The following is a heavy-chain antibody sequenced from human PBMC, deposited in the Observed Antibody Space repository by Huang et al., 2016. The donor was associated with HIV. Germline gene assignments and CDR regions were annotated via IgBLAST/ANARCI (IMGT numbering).Heavy chain of an antibody. V-gene: IGHV1-2*02. CDR3: ASLLFTSTPVVDY. D-gene: IGHD3-10*01. Sequence: QVQLVQSGAEVKKPGASVKVSCKASGYTFTDYHMHWVRQAPGKGLEWMGWINPNSGGTNSAQRFQGRVTMTRDTSISTAYMELSRLRSDDTAVYFCASLLFTSTPVVDYWGQGTLVTVSS. J-gene: IGHJ4*02. CDR1: GYTFTDYH. CDR2: INPNSGGT.